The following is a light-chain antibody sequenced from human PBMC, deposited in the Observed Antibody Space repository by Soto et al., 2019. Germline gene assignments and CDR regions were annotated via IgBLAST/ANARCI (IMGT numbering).Light chain of an antibody. V-gene: IGKV1D-12*01. CDR1: QVIGSW. CDR2: AAS. CDR3: QQANTFLGIT. J-gene: IGKJ4*01. Sequence: DIQMTQSPSSLSASVGDRVTITCRASQVIGSWLAWYQQKPGKAPKLLIYAASSLQNGVPSRFXGSGSGTDFTLTISSLQPEDFATYYCQQANTFLGITFGGGTKVEIK.